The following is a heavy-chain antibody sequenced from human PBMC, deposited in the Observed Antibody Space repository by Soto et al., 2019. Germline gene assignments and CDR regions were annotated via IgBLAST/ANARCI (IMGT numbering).Heavy chain of an antibody. Sequence: EVQLVESGGGLVQPGGSLRLSCAASGFSFSSQWMYWVRQSPGKGPVWVSYINNDGSRIGYADSVKGRFTISRDNAKNTLYLQMNSLRLEATAVYYCVKDIRWGRGTLVTVSS. V-gene: IGHV3-74*01. CDR3: VKDIR. CDR2: INNDGSRI. J-gene: IGHJ4*02. CDR1: GFSFSSQW.